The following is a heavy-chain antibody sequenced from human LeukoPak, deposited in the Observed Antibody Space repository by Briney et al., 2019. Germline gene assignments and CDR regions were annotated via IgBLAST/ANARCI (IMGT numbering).Heavy chain of an antibody. V-gene: IGHV4-39*01. CDR1: GDSINSSNYY. CDR3: ARQKEVWFGEYPGAFDI. D-gene: IGHD3-10*01. J-gene: IGHJ3*02. Sequence: PSETLSLTCTVSGDSINSSNYYWGWIRQPPGKGLEWIGSVWYSGSTYYNPSLKSRVTVSVDTSKTLFSLKLESVTAADTALYYCARQKEVWFGEYPGAFDIWGQGTMVAVSS. CDR2: VWYSGST.